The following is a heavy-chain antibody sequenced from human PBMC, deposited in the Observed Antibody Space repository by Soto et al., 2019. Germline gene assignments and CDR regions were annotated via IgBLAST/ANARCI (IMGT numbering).Heavy chain of an antibody. Sequence: SETLSLTCTVSGGSVSSESHYWSWIRQTPGKGLEWIGYIYYIGSTNYNPSLKGRVTMSVNTSRDPLSWRLRSATRAVTAAYFCASDQYGFRSGSYYYAMEVWGQGTKVTISS. V-gene: IGHV4-61*01. D-gene: IGHD3-22*01. J-gene: IGHJ6*02. CDR2: IYYIGST. CDR1: GGSVSSESHY. CDR3: ASDQYGFRSGSYYYAMEV.